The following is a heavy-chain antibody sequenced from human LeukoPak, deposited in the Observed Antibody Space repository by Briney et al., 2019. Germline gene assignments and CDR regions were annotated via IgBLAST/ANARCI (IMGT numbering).Heavy chain of an antibody. V-gene: IGHV3-23*01. CDR2: ISGSGVST. CDR1: GFTFSSYD. CDR3: AKGLIAVAGTRFAGGYMDV. D-gene: IGHD6-19*01. J-gene: IGHJ6*03. Sequence: PGGSLRLSCAASGFTFSSYDMSWVRQAPGKGLEWVSSISGSGVSTYYADSVQGRFTISRDNSKSALYLQMNSLRAEDTAVYYCAKGLIAVAGTRFAGGYMDVWGKGTAVTVSS.